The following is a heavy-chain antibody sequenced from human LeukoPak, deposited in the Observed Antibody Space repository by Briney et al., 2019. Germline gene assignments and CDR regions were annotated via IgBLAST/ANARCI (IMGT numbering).Heavy chain of an antibody. J-gene: IGHJ4*02. D-gene: IGHD3-10*01. V-gene: IGHV1-8*01. CDR3: ARGTTRNYGDFDY. CDR1: GYTFSNYD. Sequence: ASVKVSCKASGYTFSNYDISWVRQVTGQGLEWMGWMNPDSGNTGYAQRFQSRVTLTRNPSISTAYMEVSSLRSEDTAVYFCARGTTRNYGDFDYWGQGTLVTVSS. CDR2: MNPDSGNT.